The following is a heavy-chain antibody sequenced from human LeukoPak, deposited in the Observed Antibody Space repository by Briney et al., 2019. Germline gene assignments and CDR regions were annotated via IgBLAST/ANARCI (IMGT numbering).Heavy chain of an antibody. V-gene: IGHV4-38-2*01. CDR3: ARAAVAGNFDY. D-gene: IGHD6-19*01. J-gene: IGHJ4*02. CDR1: GYSISSGYY. Sequence: SETLSLTCAVSGYSISSGYYWGWIRQLPGKGLEWIGSIYHSGSTYYNPSLKSRVTISVDTSKNQFSLKLSSVTAADTAVYYCARAAVAGNFDYWGQGTLVTVSS. CDR2: IYHSGST.